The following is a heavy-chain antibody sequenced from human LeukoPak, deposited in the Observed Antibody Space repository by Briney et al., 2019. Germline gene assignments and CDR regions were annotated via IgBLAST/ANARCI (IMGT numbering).Heavy chain of an antibody. CDR3: TTDRGFSGDNWFDP. Sequence: GGSLRLSCAASGFTFSNAWMSWVRQAPGKGLEWVGRIKSKTDGGTTDYAAPVKGRFTISRDDSKNTLYLQMNSLKTEDTAVYYCTTDRGFSGDNWFDPWGQGTLVTVSS. CDR1: GFTFSNAW. CDR2: IKSKTDGGTT. J-gene: IGHJ5*02. V-gene: IGHV3-15*01. D-gene: IGHD6-19*01.